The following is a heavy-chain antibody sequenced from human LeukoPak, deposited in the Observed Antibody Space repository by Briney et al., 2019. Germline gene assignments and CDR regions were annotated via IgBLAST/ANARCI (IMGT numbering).Heavy chain of an antibody. CDR3: AREGRADFWSGYWLPGWNPIDY. Sequence: PGGSLRLSCAASGFTFSSYAMSWVRQAPGKGLEWVANIKQDGSEKYYVDSVKGRFTISRDNAKNSLYLQMNSLRAEDTAVYYCAREGRADFWSGYWLPGWNPIDYWGQGTLVTVSS. CDR1: GFTFSSYA. J-gene: IGHJ4*02. V-gene: IGHV3-7*01. CDR2: IKQDGSEK. D-gene: IGHD3-3*01.